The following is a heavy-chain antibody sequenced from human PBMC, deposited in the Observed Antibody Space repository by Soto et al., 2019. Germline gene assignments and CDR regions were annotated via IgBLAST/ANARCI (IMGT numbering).Heavy chain of an antibody. J-gene: IGHJ6*02. CDR1: GGSFSGYY. CDR3: ARAQVGAGTRGYYYYSGIDV. D-gene: IGHD1-26*01. CDR2: INHSGST. V-gene: IGHV4-34*01. Sequence: SETLSLTCAVYGGSFSGYYWSWIRQPPGKGLEWIGEINHSGSTNYNPSLKSRVTISVDTSKNQFSLKLSSVTAADTAVYYCARAQVGAGTRGYYYYSGIDVWGQGTTVTVSS.